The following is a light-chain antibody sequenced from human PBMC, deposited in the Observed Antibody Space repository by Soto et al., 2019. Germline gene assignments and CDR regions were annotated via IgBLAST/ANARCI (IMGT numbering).Light chain of an antibody. J-gene: IGLJ2*01. V-gene: IGLV2-14*01. CDR1: RSDVGRYNY. CDR3: SSYSTTNNPPVL. CDR2: EVT. Sequence: QSVLTQPASVSGSPGQSIVISCTGTRSDVGRYNYVSWYQQHPGKAPKLLIYEVTYRPSGVSARFSGSKSGNTASLTISGLQAADDADYYCSSYSTTNNPPVLFGGGTKVTVL.